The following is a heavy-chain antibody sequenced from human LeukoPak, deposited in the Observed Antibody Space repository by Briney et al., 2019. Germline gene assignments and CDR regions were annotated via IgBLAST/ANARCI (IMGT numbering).Heavy chain of an antibody. CDR3: TRRRGTDGFDI. CDR2: ISSDGSSA. D-gene: IGHD1-26*01. J-gene: IGHJ3*02. Sequence: GGSLRLSCAASGFTFSSYWMYWVRQAPGKGLVWVSRISSDGSSAIYADSVKGRFTISRDNAKNTLYVQLNSLRAEDTAVYYCTRRRGTDGFDIWGQGTMVTVSS. CDR1: GFTFSSYW. V-gene: IGHV3-74*01.